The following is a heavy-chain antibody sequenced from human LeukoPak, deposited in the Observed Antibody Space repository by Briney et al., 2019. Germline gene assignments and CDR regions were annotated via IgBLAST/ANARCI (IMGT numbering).Heavy chain of an antibody. J-gene: IGHJ5*02. D-gene: IGHD2-2*01. CDR2: INSDGSST. Sequence: GGSLRLSCAASGFTFSSYWMHWVRQAPGKGPVWVSRINSDGSSTSYADSVKGRFTISRDNAKNTLYLQMNSLRAEDTAVYYCARVPYCSSTSCYSWFDPWGQGTLVTVSS. V-gene: IGHV3-74*01. CDR1: GFTFSSYW. CDR3: ARVPYCSSTSCYSWFDP.